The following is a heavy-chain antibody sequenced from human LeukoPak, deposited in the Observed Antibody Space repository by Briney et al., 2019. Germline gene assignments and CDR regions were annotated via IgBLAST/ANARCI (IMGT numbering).Heavy chain of an antibody. CDR1: GGSISSGSYY. D-gene: IGHD4-17*01. CDR2: IYFSGST. CDR3: ARLDPVTRFIAWFDP. J-gene: IGHJ5*02. V-gene: IGHV4-39*01. Sequence: KPSETLSLTCTVSGGSISSGSYYWGWIRQPPGKGLEWIGSIYFSGSTYYNPSLKSRVTISLDTSKNQFSLKLSSVTAADTAVYYCARLDPVTRFIAWFDPWGQGTLVTVSS.